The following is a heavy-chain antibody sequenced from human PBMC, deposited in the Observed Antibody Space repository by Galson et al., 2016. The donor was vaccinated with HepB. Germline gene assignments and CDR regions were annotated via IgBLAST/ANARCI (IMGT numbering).Heavy chain of an antibody. CDR3: ARVVVITMISATGYIEL. V-gene: IGHV4-39*07. J-gene: IGHJ2*01. CDR1: GVSISNDIFY. Sequence: SETLSLTCSVSGVSISNDIFYWGWIRQPPGKGLEWIGNIYYSGSTYYHPSLKSRVTITVDTSKNQFSLKLTSVTAADAAVYYCARVVVITMISATGYIELWGRGTLVTVSS. D-gene: IGHD3-22*01. CDR2: IYYSGST.